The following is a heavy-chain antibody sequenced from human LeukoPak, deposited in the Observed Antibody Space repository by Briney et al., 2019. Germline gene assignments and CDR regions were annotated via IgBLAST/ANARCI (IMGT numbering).Heavy chain of an antibody. CDR1: GGSISSSSYY. J-gene: IGHJ3*02. CDR3: ARDRGRGKSFDI. Sequence: PSETLSLTCTVSGGSISSSSYYWGWIHQPPGKGLEWIGSIYYSGSTYYNPSLKSRVTISVDTSKNQFSLKLSSVTAADTAVYYCARDRGRGKSFDIWGQGTMVTVSS. CDR2: IYYSGST. D-gene: IGHD3-10*01. V-gene: IGHV4-39*07.